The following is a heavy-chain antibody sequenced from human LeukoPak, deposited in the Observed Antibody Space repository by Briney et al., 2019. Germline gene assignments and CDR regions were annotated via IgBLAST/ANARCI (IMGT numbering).Heavy chain of an antibody. V-gene: IGHV1-2*06. Sequence: GASVKVSCKTSGYTFTGCYIHWVRQAPGPGLEWMRRINPDSGGTNYAQKFQGRVTMTRDTSITTAYMDLISLSADCTALYYRARGRGEAVSGATFRRLLDVWGKGTTVTDSS. CDR1: GYTFTGCY. J-gene: IGHJ6*04. CDR2: INPDSGGT. D-gene: IGHD2-15*01. CDR3: ARGRGEAVSGATFRRLLDV.